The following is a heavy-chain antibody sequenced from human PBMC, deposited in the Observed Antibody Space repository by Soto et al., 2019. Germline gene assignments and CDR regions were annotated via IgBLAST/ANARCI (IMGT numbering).Heavy chain of an antibody. CDR3: ARFLGWPGQWLAEVDAFDI. Sequence: GGSLRLSCSASGFTFSSYAMHWVRQAPGKGLEYVSAISSNGGSTYYADSVKGRFTISRDNSKNTLYLQMSSLRAEDTAVYYCARFLGWPGQWLAEVDAFDIWGQGTMVTVSS. CDR2: ISSNGGST. V-gene: IGHV3-64D*08. CDR1: GFTFSSYA. J-gene: IGHJ3*02. D-gene: IGHD6-19*01.